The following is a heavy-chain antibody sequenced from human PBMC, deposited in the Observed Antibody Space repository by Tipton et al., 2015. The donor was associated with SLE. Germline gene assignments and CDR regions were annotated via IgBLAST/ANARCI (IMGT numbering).Heavy chain of an antibody. CDR1: GFTFSSYA. CDR3: AREGYNGYDRGDY. J-gene: IGHJ4*02. Sequence: SLRLSCEASGFTFSSYAMHWVRQAPGKGLEWVAVISYDGSNKYYADSVKGRFTISRDNSKNTLYLQMNSLRAEDTAVYYCAREGYNGYDRGDYWGQGTPVTVSS. V-gene: IGHV3-30-3*01. D-gene: IGHD5-12*01. CDR2: ISYDGSNK.